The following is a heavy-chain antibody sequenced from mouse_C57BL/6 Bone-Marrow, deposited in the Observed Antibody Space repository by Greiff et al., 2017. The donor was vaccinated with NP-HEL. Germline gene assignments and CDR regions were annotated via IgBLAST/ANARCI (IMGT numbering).Heavy chain of an antibody. CDR3: ARDASLIDGGFAY. CDR2: SRNKANDYTT. CDR1: GFTFSDFY. D-gene: IGHD2-3*01. Sequence: EVKLVESGGGLVQSGRSLRLSCATSGFTFSDFYMEWVRQAPGKGLEWIAASRNKANDYTTEYSASVKGRFIVSRDTSQSILYLQMNALRAEDTAIYYCARDASLIDGGFAYWGQGTLVTVSA. J-gene: IGHJ3*01. V-gene: IGHV7-1*01.